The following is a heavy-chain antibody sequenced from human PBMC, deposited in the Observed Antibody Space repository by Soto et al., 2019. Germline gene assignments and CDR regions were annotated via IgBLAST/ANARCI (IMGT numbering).Heavy chain of an antibody. D-gene: IGHD2-8*01. CDR1: GGSFSAYY. CDR2: INHSGST. J-gene: IGHJ5*02. V-gene: IGHV4-34*01. CDR3: ARGPLDIVLMVYAYNWFDP. Sequence: PSETLSLTCAVYGGSFSAYYWSWIRQPPGKGLEWIGEINHSGSTNYKPSLKSRVTISVDTSKNQFSLKLSSVTAADTAVYYCARGPLDIVLMVYAYNWFDPWGQGTLVTVSS.